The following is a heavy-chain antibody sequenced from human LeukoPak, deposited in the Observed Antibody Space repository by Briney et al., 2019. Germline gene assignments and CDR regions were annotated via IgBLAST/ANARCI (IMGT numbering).Heavy chain of an antibody. V-gene: IGHV1-8*01. D-gene: IGHD6-19*01. CDR2: MNPNSGNT. J-gene: IGHJ4*02. Sequence: ASVKVSCKASGYTFTSYDINWVRQATGQGLEWMGWMNPNSGNTGYAQKFQGRVTMTRNTSISTAYMELSSLRSEDTAVYYCARGFFNMEWLVLFDYWDQGTLVTVSS. CDR1: GYTFTSYD. CDR3: ARGFFNMEWLVLFDY.